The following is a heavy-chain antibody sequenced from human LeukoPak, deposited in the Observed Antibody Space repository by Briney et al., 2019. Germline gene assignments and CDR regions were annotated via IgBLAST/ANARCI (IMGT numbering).Heavy chain of an antibody. CDR1: GYTFTSYG. CDR2: ISAYNGNT. J-gene: IGHJ4*02. V-gene: IGHV1-18*01. CDR3: ARARGSSGWYMYFDY. D-gene: IGHD6-19*01. Sequence: GASLKVSCKASGYTFTSYGISWVRQAPGQGLEWMGWISAYNGNTNYAQKLQGRVTMTTDTSTSTAYMELRSLRSDDTAVYYCARARGSSGWYMYFDYWGQGTLVTVSS.